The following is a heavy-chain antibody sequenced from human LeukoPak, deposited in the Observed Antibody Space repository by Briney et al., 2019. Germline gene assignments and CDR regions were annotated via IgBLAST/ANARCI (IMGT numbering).Heavy chain of an antibody. CDR2: INIDSTST. CDR1: GFTFSTYW. Sequence: GGSLRLSCAASGFTFSTYWMHWVRQAPGKGLVWVSRINIDSTSTTYADSVKGRFTISRDNAKNTLYLQMNSLRAEDTALYYCAEDIGSGWWNAFDIWGQGTMVTVSS. J-gene: IGHJ3*02. CDR3: AEDIGSGWWNAFDI. V-gene: IGHV3-74*01. D-gene: IGHD6-19*01.